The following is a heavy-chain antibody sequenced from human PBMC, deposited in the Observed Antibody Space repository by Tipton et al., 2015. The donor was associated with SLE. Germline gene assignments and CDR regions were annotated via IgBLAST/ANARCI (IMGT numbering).Heavy chain of an antibody. CDR2: IRPDGSGD. D-gene: IGHD3-3*01. V-gene: IGHV3-7*01. J-gene: IGHJ4*02. Sequence: SLRLSCAASGFTFDNYWMQWVRQTPGKGLEWVANIRPDGSGDYYVDSVKGRFTISRDNAKNTLYLQMNTLRAEDTALYYCARGESDFGVFLNYWGQGTLVTVSS. CDR3: ARGESDFGVFLNY. CDR1: GFTFDNYW.